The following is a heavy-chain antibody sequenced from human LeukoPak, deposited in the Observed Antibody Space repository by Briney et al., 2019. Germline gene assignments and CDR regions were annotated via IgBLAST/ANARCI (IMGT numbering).Heavy chain of an antibody. CDR1: GFTYSSYW. V-gene: IGHV3-7*03. CDR3: ARGGGLDI. Sequence: GGSLRLSCAASGFTYSSYWMNWARQAPGKGLEWVASINHNGNVNYYVDSVKGRFTISRDNAKNSLYLQMSNLRAEDTAVYFCARGGGLDIWGQGATVTVSS. CDR2: INHNGNVN. D-gene: IGHD3-16*01. J-gene: IGHJ6*02.